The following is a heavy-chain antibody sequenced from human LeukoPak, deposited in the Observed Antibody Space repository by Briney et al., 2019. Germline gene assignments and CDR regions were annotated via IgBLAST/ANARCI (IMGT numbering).Heavy chain of an antibody. Sequence: PSETLSLTCTVSGGSISSYYWSWIRQPPGKGLEWIGYIYYSGSTNYNPSLKSRVTISVDTSKNQFSLKLSFVTAADTAVYYCARTGSSSGLANYFDYWGQGTLVTVSS. D-gene: IGHD6-19*01. J-gene: IGHJ4*02. CDR1: GGSISSYY. CDR3: ARTGSSSGLANYFDY. CDR2: IYYSGST. V-gene: IGHV4-59*08.